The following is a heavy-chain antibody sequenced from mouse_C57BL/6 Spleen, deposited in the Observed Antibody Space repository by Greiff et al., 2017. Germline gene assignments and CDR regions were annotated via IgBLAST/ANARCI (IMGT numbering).Heavy chain of an antibody. D-gene: IGHD1-1*01. CDR3: ARGNYYGSRGDYAMDY. CDR2: IDPNSGGT. Sequence: VQLQQPGAELVKPGASVKLSCKASGYTFTSYWMHWVKQRPGRGLEWIGRIDPNSGGTKYNEKFKSKATLTVDKPSSTAYMQLSSLTSEDTGVYYCARGNYYGSRGDYAMDYWGQGTSGTVSS. J-gene: IGHJ4*01. V-gene: IGHV1-72*01. CDR1: GYTFTSYW.